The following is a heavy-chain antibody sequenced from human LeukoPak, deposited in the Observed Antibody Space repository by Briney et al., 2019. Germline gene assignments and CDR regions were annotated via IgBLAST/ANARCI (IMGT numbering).Heavy chain of an antibody. V-gene: IGHV3-23*01. J-gene: IGHJ2*01. CDR2: ISGSGGST. CDR3: ARDYLRTTVTAPWYFDL. D-gene: IGHD4-17*01. Sequence: GGSLRLSCAASGFTFSSYAMSWVRQAPGKGLEWVSAISGSGGSTYYADSVKGRFTISRDNAKNSLYLQMNSLRAEDTAVYYCARDYLRTTVTAPWYFDLWGRGTLVTVSS. CDR1: GFTFSSYA.